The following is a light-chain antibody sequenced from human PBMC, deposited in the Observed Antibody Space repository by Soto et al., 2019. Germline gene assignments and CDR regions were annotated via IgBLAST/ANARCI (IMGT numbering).Light chain of an antibody. CDR3: QAWDSSTVL. Sequence: SYELTQPPSLSVSPGQTASITCSGDKLGDKFACWYQQRSGQSPVLVIYQGTKRPSGIPERFSGSNSGNTATLTISGTQAMDEADYYCQAWDSSTVLFGGGTQLTVL. V-gene: IGLV3-1*01. J-gene: IGLJ2*01. CDR1: KLGDKF. CDR2: QGT.